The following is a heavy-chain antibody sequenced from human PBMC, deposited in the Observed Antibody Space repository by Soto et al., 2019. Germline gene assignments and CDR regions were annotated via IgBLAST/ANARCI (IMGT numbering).Heavy chain of an antibody. D-gene: IGHD3-3*01. CDR2: IFYSGST. J-gene: IGHJ1*01. Sequence: PSETLSLTCTVSGDSVSSSYYYWGWIRQPPGKGLEWIGSIFYSGSTYYNPSLKSRVTISVDTSKNQFSLKLSSVTAADTAVYYCASRGANFGFQHWGQGTLVTVSS. CDR1: GDSVSSSYYY. V-gene: IGHV4-39*07. CDR3: ASRGANFGFQH.